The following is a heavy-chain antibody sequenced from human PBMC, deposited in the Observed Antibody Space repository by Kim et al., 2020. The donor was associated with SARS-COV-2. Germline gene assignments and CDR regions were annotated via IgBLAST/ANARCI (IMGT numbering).Heavy chain of an antibody. CDR2: INAGNGNT. V-gene: IGHV1-3*01. Sequence: ASVKVSCKASGYTFTSYAMHWVRQAPGQRLEWMGWINAGNGNTKYSQKFQGRVTITRDTSASTAYMELSSLRSEDTAVYYCARVWPSGVYCSGGSCPLFDYWGQGTLVTVSS. CDR1: GYTFTSYA. D-gene: IGHD2-15*01. CDR3: ARVWPSGVYCSGGSCPLFDY. J-gene: IGHJ4*02.